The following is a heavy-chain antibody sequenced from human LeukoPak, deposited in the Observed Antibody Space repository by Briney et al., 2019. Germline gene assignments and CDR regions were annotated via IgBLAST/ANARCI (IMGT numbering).Heavy chain of an antibody. V-gene: IGHV3-15*05. CDR3: ARGYYDSSGFYLGY. J-gene: IGHJ4*02. Sequence: GGSLRLSCAVSGFTFSNAWMSWVRQAPGKGLEWVGRIKSKTDGGTTDYAAPVKGRFTISRDDSKNTLYLQMNSLRAEDTAVYYCARGYYDSSGFYLGYWGQGTLVTVSS. D-gene: IGHD3-22*01. CDR1: GFTFSNAW. CDR2: IKSKTDGGTT.